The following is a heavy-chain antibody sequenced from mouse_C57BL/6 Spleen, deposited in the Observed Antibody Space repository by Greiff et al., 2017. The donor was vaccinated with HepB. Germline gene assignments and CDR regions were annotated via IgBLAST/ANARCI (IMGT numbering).Heavy chain of an antibody. J-gene: IGHJ1*03. D-gene: IGHD1-1*01. CDR3: ARTLFGSSGYWYFDD. CDR2: IYPSDSET. V-gene: IGHV1-61*01. CDR1: GYTFTSYW. Sequence: QVQLQQPGAELVRPGSSVKLSCKASGYTFTSYWMDWVKQRPGQGLEWIGNIYPSDSETHYNQKFKDKATLTVDKSSSTAYMQLSSLTSEDSAVYYWARTLFGSSGYWYFDDWGTGTTVTVSS.